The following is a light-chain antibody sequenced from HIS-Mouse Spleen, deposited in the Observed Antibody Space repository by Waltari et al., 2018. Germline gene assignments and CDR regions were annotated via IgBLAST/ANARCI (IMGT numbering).Light chain of an antibody. V-gene: IGKV4-1*01. CDR2: WAS. CDR3: QQYYSTPYT. Sequence: DIVTTQSPDSLAVSLGERATINCTSSQSVLYSSNHTNDLAWYQKKPGQPPKLLIYWASTRESGVPDRFSGSGSGTDFTLTISSLQAEDVAVYYCQQYYSTPYTFGQGTKLEIK. CDR1: QSVLYSSNHTND. J-gene: IGKJ2*01.